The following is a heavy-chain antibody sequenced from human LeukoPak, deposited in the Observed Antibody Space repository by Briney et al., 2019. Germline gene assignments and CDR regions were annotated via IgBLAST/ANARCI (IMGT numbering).Heavy chain of an antibody. CDR2: IYYSGST. D-gene: IGHD3-3*01. Sequence: LSETLSLTCTVSGGSISSYYWSWIRQPPGKGLEWIGYIYYSGSTNYNPSLKSRVTISVDTSKNQFSLKLSSVTAADTAVYYCARANYDFWSGSNYYYYGMDVWGQGTTVTVSS. J-gene: IGHJ6*02. V-gene: IGHV4-59*12. CDR3: ARANYDFWSGSNYYYYGMDV. CDR1: GGSISSYY.